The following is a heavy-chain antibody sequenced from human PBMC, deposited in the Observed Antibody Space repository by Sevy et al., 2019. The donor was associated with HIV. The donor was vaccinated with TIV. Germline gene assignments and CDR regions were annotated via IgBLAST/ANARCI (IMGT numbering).Heavy chain of an antibody. CDR1: GGSFSGYD. CDR2: INHSGST. D-gene: IGHD3-22*01. J-gene: IGHJ5*02. CDR3: ARGPDYYDSSGYDPWFDP. V-gene: IGHV4-34*01. Sequence: SETLSLTCAVYGGSFSGYDWSWIRQPPGKGLEWIGEINHSGSTNYNPTLKSRVTISVDTSKNQFSLKLSSVTAADTAVYYCARGPDYYDSSGYDPWFDPWGQGTLVTVSS.